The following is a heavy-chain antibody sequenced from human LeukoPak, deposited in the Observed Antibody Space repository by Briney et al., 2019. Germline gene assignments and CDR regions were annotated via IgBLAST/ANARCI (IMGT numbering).Heavy chain of an antibody. D-gene: IGHD5-18*01. CDR3: ARTRGYNYGYSDD. J-gene: IGHJ4*02. Sequence: PGGSLRLSCAASGSTFSSYNMNWVRQAPGKGLEWVSYISGGSTVIDYADSVRGRFTISRDNAKNSLYLQMNSLRGEDTAVYYCARTRGYNYGYSDDWGQGTLVTVSS. V-gene: IGHV3-48*01. CDR2: ISGGSTVI. CDR1: GSTFSSYN.